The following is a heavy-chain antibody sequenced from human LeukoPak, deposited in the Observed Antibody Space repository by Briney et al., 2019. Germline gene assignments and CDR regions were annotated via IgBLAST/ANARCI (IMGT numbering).Heavy chain of an antibody. CDR1: GGSISSSSYY. V-gene: IGHV4-39*07. J-gene: IGHJ4*02. CDR3: ARGLYYDSSGYDY. CDR2: IYYSGST. D-gene: IGHD3-22*01. Sequence: SETLSLTCTVSGGSISSSSYYWGWIRQPPGKGLEWIGSIYYSGSTYYNPSLKSRVTISVDTSKNQFSLKLSSVTAADTAVYYCARGLYYDSSGYDYWGQGTLVTVSS.